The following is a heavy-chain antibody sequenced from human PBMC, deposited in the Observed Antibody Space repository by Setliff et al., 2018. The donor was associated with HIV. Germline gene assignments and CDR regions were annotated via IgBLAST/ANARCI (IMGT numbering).Heavy chain of an antibody. D-gene: IGHD2-21*01. Sequence: LSLTCDVSGDSFTTTSHSWAWLRQPAGRGLEWIGHVYTRGNTDYNPSLASRVSILMSTSEIQFSLTLNSVTAADTAKYYCARGRLMGSSVLFFDFWGQGILVTVSS. J-gene: IGHJ4*02. CDR2: VYTRGNT. V-gene: IGHV4-61*09. CDR3: ARGRLMGSSVLFFDF. CDR1: GDSFTTTSHS.